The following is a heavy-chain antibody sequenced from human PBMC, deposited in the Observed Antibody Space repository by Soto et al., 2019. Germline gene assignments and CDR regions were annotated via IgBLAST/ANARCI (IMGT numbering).Heavy chain of an antibody. Sequence: QLQLQESGPGLVKPSETLSLTCTVSGGSISSSSYYWGWIRQPPGKGLEWIGSIYYSGSTYYNPSLKRRVTISVDTSKNQFSLKLSSVTAADTAVYYCARQLGIAVAGKGWYFDYWGQGTLVTVSS. CDR2: IYYSGST. J-gene: IGHJ4*02. V-gene: IGHV4-39*01. D-gene: IGHD6-19*01. CDR1: GGSISSSSYY. CDR3: ARQLGIAVAGKGWYFDY.